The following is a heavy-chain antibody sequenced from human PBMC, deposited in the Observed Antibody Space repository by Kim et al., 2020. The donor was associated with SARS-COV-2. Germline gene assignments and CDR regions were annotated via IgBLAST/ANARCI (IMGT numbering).Heavy chain of an antibody. CDR3: AREATMVRGVIIGGWGYYYGMDV. CDR1: GYTFTSYA. D-gene: IGHD3-10*01. J-gene: IGHJ6*02. CDR2: INTNTGNP. V-gene: IGHV7-4-1*02. Sequence: ASVKVSCKASGYTFTSYAMNWVRQAPGQGLEWMGWINTNTGNPTYAQGFTGRFVFYLDTSVSTAYLQISSLKAEDTAVYYCAREATMVRGVIIGGWGYYYGMDVWGQGTTVTVSS.